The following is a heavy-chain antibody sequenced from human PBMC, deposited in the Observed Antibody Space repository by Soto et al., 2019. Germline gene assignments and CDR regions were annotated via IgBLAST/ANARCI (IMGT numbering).Heavy chain of an antibody. D-gene: IGHD2-15*01. V-gene: IGHV3-23*01. CDR3: AKGRCSGGSCYRYGMDV. CDR1: RITFSSYA. J-gene: IGHJ6*02. CDR2: ISGSGGST. Sequence: GGSLRLSCAASRITFSSYAMSWVRQAPGKGLEWVSAISGSGGSTYYADSVKGRFTISRDNSKNTLYLQMNSLRAEDTAVYYCAKGRCSGGSCYRYGMDVWGQGTTVTVSS.